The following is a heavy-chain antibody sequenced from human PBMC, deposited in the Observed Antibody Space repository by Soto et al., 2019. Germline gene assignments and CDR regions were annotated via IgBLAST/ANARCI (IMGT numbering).Heavy chain of an antibody. J-gene: IGHJ4*01. CDR3: ARCRHLQFGYFEY. V-gene: IGHV4-31*03. CDR1: GGSISSGGYY. Sequence: ASETLSLTCTVSGGSISSGGYYWSWIRQHPGKGLAWIGYIYYSGSTNYNPSLKSRVTITVDTAKNQFSLKLSSVTAADTAVEYCARCRHLQFGYFEYWGQGTLVTVCS. CDR2: IYYSGST. D-gene: IGHD3-10*01.